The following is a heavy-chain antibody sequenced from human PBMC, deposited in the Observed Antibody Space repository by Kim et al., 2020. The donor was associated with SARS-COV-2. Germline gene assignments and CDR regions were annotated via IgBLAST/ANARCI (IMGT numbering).Heavy chain of an antibody. J-gene: IGHJ3*02. Sequence: GGSLRLSCAASGFTLSTYGMHWVRQAPGKGLEWVAVIWYDGSKKYYADSVKGRFTISRDNSKNTMYLQMNSLRAEDTAVYYCARDMFYYGLGSYWSDAVDIGGQGTMVTVSS. V-gene: IGHV3-33*08. CDR3: ARDMFYYGLGSYWSDAVDI. CDR1: GFTLSTYG. D-gene: IGHD3-10*01. CDR2: IWYDGSKK.